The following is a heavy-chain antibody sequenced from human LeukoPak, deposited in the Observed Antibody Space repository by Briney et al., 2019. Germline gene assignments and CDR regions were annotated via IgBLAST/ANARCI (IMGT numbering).Heavy chain of an antibody. J-gene: IGHJ4*02. CDR3: AEDRSSGSPD. CDR2: ISGSGGST. CDR1: GFTFSSYA. V-gene: IGHV3-23*01. Sequence: GGSLRVSCAASGFTFSSYAMSWVRQAPGNGLEWVSAISGSGGSTYYADFVKGRFTISRDNSKNTLYLQMNSLRAEDTAVYYCAEDRSSGSPDWGQGTLVTVSS. D-gene: IGHD3-10*01.